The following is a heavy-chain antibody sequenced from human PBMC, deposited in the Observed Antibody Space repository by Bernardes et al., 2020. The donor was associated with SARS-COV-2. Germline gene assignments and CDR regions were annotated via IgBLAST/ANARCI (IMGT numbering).Heavy chain of an antibody. CDR1: RFTIIRTY. D-gene: IGHD2-21*02. V-gene: IGHV3-66*01. CDR3: ARVYGDWKLYGGYQEYGMDV. Sequence: LSCPVSRFTIIRTYLTWVPQAACEGLEWVSVLYCGGKTFYVDAVKGRFPISRDNYMNTLYLQMDSLRDEDTAVNYCARVYGDWKLYGGYQEYGMDVWGQGTTVTVSS. CDR2: LYCGGKT. J-gene: IGHJ6*02.